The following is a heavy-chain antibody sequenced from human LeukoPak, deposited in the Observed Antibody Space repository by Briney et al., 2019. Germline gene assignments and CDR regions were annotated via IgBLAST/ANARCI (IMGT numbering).Heavy chain of an antibody. CDR3: ARDGWGIDRAVPYYFDY. V-gene: IGHV1-46*01. CDR2: INPSGGST. Sequence: ASVKVSCKASGYTFTGDYMHWVRQAPGQGLEWMGIINPSGGSTSYAQKFQGRVTMTRDMSTSTVYMELSSLRSEDTAVYYCARDGWGIDRAVPYYFDYWGQGTLVTVSS. J-gene: IGHJ4*02. CDR1: GYTFTGDY. D-gene: IGHD3-16*01.